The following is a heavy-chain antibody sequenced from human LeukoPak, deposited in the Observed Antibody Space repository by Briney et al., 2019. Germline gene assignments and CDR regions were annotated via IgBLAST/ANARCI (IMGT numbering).Heavy chain of an antibody. CDR3: AGERGIAAALYYFDY. J-gene: IGHJ4*02. Sequence: SETLSLTCTVSGGSISSGSYHWSWIRQPAGKGLEWIGRIYTSGSTNYNPSLKSRVTISVDTSKNQFSLKLSSVTAADTAVYYCAGERGIAAALYYFDYWGQGTLVTVSS. V-gene: IGHV4-61*02. D-gene: IGHD6-13*01. CDR1: GGSISSGSYH. CDR2: IYTSGST.